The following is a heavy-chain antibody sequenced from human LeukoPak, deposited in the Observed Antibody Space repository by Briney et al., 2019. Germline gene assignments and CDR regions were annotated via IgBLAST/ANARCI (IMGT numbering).Heavy chain of an antibody. V-gene: IGHV3-30-3*01. J-gene: IGHJ4*02. CDR3: ARGSPPDY. CDR2: ISYDGSNE. CDR1: GFPFSTYA. Sequence: GGSLTLSCAASGFPFSTYAMYWVRQAPGKGLEWVAAISYDGSNEYYADLVTGRFTISRDNSKNTLFLQMNSLRAEDTALYYCARGSPPDYWGQGTLVTVPS.